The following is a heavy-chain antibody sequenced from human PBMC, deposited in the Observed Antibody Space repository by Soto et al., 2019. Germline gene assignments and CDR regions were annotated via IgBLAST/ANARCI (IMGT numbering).Heavy chain of an antibody. CDR1: GGSISSCY. J-gene: IGHJ6*02. D-gene: IGHD6-19*01. CDR3: ARFSGSYYYAMAV. CDR2: IYYSGST. V-gene: IGHV4-59*12. Sequence: TCTVSGGSISSCYWSWIRQPPGKGLEWIGYIYYSGSTNYNPSLKSRVTTSVDTSKNQFSLQLKSVTAADTALYYCARFSGSYYYAMAVWAQGSTVTVS.